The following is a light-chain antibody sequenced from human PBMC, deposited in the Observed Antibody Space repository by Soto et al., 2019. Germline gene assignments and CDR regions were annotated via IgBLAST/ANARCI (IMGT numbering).Light chain of an antibody. CDR3: QQYDSYSWT. CDR2: DAS. CDR1: QSISGW. Sequence: DIQMTQSPSTLSASVGDRVTITCRASQSISGWLAWYQQKPGEAPKILIYDASSLESGVPSRFSGSGSGTEFTLTISSLQPDDFATYYCQQYDSYSWTFGQGTKV. J-gene: IGKJ1*01. V-gene: IGKV1-5*01.